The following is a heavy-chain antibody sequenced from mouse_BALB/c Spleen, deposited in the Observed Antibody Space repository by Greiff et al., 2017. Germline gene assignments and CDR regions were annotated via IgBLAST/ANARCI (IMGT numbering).Heavy chain of an antibody. D-gene: IGHD1-1*01. J-gene: IGHJ1*01. Sequence: VQLQESGAELVKPGASVKLSCKTSGFTFSSSYISWLKQKPGQSLEWIAWIYAGTGGTSYNQKFTGKAQLTVDTSSSTAYMQFSSLTTEDSAIYYCASLYYYGSSYVGWYFDVWGAGTTVTVSS. CDR1: GFTFSSSY. CDR3: ASLYYYGSSYVGWYFDV. CDR2: IYAGTGGT. V-gene: IGHV1-66*01.